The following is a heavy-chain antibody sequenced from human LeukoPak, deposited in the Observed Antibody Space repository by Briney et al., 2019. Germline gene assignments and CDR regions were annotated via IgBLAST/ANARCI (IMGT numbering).Heavy chain of an antibody. J-gene: IGHJ6*02. CDR3: ARVECFNYGSGMRVSYYYYGMDV. CDR1: GDSVSSNSAA. CDR2: TYYRSKWYN. Sequence: SQTLSLTCAISGDSVSSNSAAWNWIRQSPSRGLEWLGRTYYRSKWYNDYAVSVKSRITINPDTSKNQFSLQLNSVTPEDTAVYYCARVECFNYGSGMRVSYYYYGMDVWGQGTTVTVSS. D-gene: IGHD3-10*01. V-gene: IGHV6-1*01.